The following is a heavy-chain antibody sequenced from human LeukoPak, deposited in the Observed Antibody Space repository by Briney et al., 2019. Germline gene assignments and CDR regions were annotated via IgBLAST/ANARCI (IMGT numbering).Heavy chain of an antibody. J-gene: IGHJ3*02. CDR2: IIPNST. CDR1: GGTFSSYA. D-gene: IGHD2-2*02. V-gene: IGHV1-69*01. Sequence: ASVKVSCKASGGTFSSYAISWVRQAPGLGFEWTGGIIPNSTNYAQRFQGRVTITADESTSTAYMELSSLRSEDTAVYYCARWSLAIEGRSCYTRRCYAFDIWGQGTMVTVSS. CDR3: ARWSLAIEGRSCYTRRCYAFDI.